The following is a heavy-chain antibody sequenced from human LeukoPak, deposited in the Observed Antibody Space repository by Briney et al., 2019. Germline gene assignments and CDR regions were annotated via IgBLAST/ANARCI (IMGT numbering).Heavy chain of an antibody. J-gene: IGHJ4*02. CDR2: FFTSGST. D-gene: IGHD5-24*01. CDR3: ARGRDGYNFLNRGEYYYFDY. Sequence: SETLSLTCTVSGGSISSGSYYWSWIRQPAGKGLEWIGRFFTSGSTNYNPSLKSRVTISVDTSKNQFSLKLNSVTAADTAVYYCARGRDGYNFLNRGEYYYFDYWGQGTLVTVSS. CDR1: GGSISSGSYY. V-gene: IGHV4-61*02.